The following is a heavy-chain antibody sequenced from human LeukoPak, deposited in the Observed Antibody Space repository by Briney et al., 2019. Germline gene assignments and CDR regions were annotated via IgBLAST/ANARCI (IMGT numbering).Heavy chain of an antibody. J-gene: IGHJ4*02. CDR1: GFTFSNYN. CDR2: ITSSSMYI. D-gene: IGHD2-21*02. CDR3: RSWVTAHDY. Sequence: GGSLRLSCAASGFTFSNYNMNWVRQTPGKGLEWVSSITSSSMYIYYADSVKGRFTISRDNAKNSLSLQMNSLKTEDTAVYYCRSWVTAHDYWGQGTLVTVSS. V-gene: IGHV3-21*03.